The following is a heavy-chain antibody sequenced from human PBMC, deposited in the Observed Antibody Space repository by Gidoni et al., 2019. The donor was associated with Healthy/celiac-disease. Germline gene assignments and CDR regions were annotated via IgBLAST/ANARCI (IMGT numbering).Heavy chain of an antibody. D-gene: IGHD4-17*01. V-gene: IGHV1-18*01. J-gene: IGHJ4*02. CDR3: ARGPQPPPLGHYGDYIFDY. CDR1: GYTFTSYG. Sequence: QVQLVQSGAEVKKPGASVKVSCKASGYTFTSYGISWVRQAPGQGLEWRGWISAYNGNTNYAQKLQGRVTMTTDTSTSTAYMELRSLRSDDTAVYYCARGPQPPPLGHYGDYIFDYWGQGTLVTVSS. CDR2: ISAYNGNT.